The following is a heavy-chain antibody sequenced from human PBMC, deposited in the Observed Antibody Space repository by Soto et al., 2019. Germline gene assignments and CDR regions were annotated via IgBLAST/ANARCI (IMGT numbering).Heavy chain of an antibody. CDR3: SRSFLDGPDY. D-gene: IGHD2-2*03. CDR2: IRSKAYGGIP. V-gene: IGHV3-49*04. Sequence: SLRLSCTVSGFSFGDYAVNWARQAPGKGLEWVGFIRSKAYGGIPEYAASVKGRFTISRDDSKIIAYLQMNSLKTDDTGVYYCSRSFLDGPDYWGQGTLVTVSS. CDR1: GFSFGDYA. J-gene: IGHJ4*02.